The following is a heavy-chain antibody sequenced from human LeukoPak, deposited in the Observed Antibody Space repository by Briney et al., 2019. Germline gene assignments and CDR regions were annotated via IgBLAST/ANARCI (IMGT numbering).Heavy chain of an antibody. CDR3: ARHTVYGPYYYYGMDV. CDR2: IYYSGST. Sequence: SETLSLTCTVSGGSISSYYWSWIRQPPGKGLEWIGYIYYSGSTNYNPSLKSRVTISVDTSKNQFSLKLSSVTAADTAVYYCARHTVYGPYYYYGMDVWGQGTTVTVS. D-gene: IGHD3-16*01. CDR1: GGSISSYY. J-gene: IGHJ6*02. V-gene: IGHV4-59*08.